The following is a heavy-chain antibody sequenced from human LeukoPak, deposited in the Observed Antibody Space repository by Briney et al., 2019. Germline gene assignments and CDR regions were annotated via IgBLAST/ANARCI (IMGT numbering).Heavy chain of an antibody. CDR3: ARGDYYGSGSYDY. CDR2: IILILGIA. V-gene: IGHV1-69*04. D-gene: IGHD3-10*01. CDR1: VGAFSSYA. J-gene: IGHJ4*02. Sequence: ASVNLSFKSSVGAFSSYAISWVRLAPGQGLGWVGRIILILGIANSAHTYPGRVPITADTATSTTSLYLSSLRSEDTAVYFCARGDYYGSGSYDYWGQGTLVTVSS.